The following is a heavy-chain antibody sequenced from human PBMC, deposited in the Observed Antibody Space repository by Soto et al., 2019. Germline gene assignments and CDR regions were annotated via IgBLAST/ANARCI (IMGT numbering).Heavy chain of an antibody. CDR3: ARKGRYCSSSSCYAWWFDP. J-gene: IGHJ5*02. CDR1: GGSFSGYY. V-gene: IGHV4-34*01. CDR2: INHRGST. Sequence: SETLSLTCAVYGGSFSGYYWSWIRQPPWKGLEWIGEINHRGSTNYNPSLKSRVTISVDTSKNQFSLKLSSVTAADTAVYYCARKGRYCSSSSCYAWWFDPWGQGTLVTVSS. D-gene: IGHD2-2*01.